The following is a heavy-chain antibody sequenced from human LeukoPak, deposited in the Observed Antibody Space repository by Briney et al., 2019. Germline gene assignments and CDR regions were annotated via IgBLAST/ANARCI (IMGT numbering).Heavy chain of an antibody. CDR2: IYYSGST. CDR3: ARGRSTMVRGVIGYYYYYGMDV. CDR1: GGSISSYY. J-gene: IGHJ6*02. V-gene: IGHV4-59*01. Sequence: SETLSLTCTVSGGSISSYYWSWIRQPPGKGLEWIGYIYYSGSTNYNPSLKSRVTISVDTSKNQFSLKLSSVTAADTAVYYCARGRSTMVRGVIGYYYYYGMDVWGQGTTVTVSS. D-gene: IGHD3-10*01.